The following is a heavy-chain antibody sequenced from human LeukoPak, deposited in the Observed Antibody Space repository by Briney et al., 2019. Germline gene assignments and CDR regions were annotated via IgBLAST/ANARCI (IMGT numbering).Heavy chain of an antibody. CDR1: GFTFSSYA. V-gene: IGHV3-23*01. CDR3: AKDIYSSSSFAFDI. CDR2: ISGSGGST. J-gene: IGHJ3*02. D-gene: IGHD6-6*01. Sequence: GGSLRLSCAASGFTFSSYAMSWVRQAPGKGLEWVSAISGSGGSTYYADSVKGRFTISRDNAKNSLYLQMNSLRAEDTALYYCAKDIYSSSSFAFDIWGQGTMVTVSS.